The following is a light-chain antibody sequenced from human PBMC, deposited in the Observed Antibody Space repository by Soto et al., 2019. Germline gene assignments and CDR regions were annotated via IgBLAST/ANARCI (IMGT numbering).Light chain of an antibody. Sequence: QSVLTQPPSVSGAPGQRVTISCTGSSSNIGAGYDVHWYQQLPGTATKLLIFGNGNRPSGVPDRFSGSKSDTSASLAITGLQAEDEADYYCQSYDRSMSGWVFGGGTKRTVL. J-gene: IGLJ3*02. V-gene: IGLV1-40*01. CDR2: GNG. CDR1: SSNIGAGYD. CDR3: QSYDRSMSGWV.